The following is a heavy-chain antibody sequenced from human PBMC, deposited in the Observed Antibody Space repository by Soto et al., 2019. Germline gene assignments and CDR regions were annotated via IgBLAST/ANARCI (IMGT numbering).Heavy chain of an antibody. J-gene: IGHJ4*02. CDR1: GYTFTDSA. CDR3: TRGRWVASTDAYYLEN. Sequence: QVQLVQSGAEAKTPGASVQVSCKASGYTFTDSAVYWVRQAPGQVLEFLGWINAGNGHTKYSQKFQGRVTITRDTSTYTVYMELSSLRYEDTAMYFGTRGRWVASTDAYYLENWGQGTLVTVSS. CDR2: INAGNGHT. V-gene: IGHV1-3*01. D-gene: IGHD5-12*01.